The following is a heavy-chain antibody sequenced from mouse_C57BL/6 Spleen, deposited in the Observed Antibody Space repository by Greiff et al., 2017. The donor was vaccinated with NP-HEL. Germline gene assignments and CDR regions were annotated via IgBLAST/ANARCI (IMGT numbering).Heavy chain of an antibody. CDR1: GFSLTSYG. V-gene: IGHV2-2*01. CDR3: ASYDYGSYWYFDV. J-gene: IGHJ1*03. Sequence: VQLQQSGPGLVQPSQSLSITCTVSGFSLTSYGVHWVRQSPGKGLEWLGVIWSGGSTDYNAAFISSLSISKDNSKSQVFFKMNSLQADDTAIYYCASYDYGSYWYFDVWGTGTTVTVSS. D-gene: IGHD2-4*01. CDR2: IWSGGST.